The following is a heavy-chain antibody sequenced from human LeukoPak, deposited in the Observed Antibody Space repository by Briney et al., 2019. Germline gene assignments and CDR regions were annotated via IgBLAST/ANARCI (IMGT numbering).Heavy chain of an antibody. J-gene: IGHJ4*02. V-gene: IGHV3-7*01. CDR2: IKLDGSEK. D-gene: IGHD5-18*01. Sequence: GGSLRLSCAASGFTFTSYWMSWIRQVPGKGLEWVAIIKLDGSEKYYVDSVKGRFIISRDNGKNSLFLQMNSLRVEDTAVYYCAREGSRYIRPPDYWGQGTLVTVSS. CDR3: AREGSRYIRPPDY. CDR1: GFTFTSYW.